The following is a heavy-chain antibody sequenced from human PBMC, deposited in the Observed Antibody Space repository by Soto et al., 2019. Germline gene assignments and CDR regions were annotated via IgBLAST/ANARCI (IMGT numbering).Heavy chain of an antibody. J-gene: IGHJ6*02. Sequence: ASVKVSCKASGYAFTSFGITWVRQAPGQGLEWMGWISAYNDNTNYAQKFQDRVTMTTDTSTSTAHMELRSLRSDDTAVYYCARENWNYDYCYGMDIWGQGTTVTVSS. CDR2: ISAYNDNT. CDR1: GYAFTSFG. V-gene: IGHV1-18*04. CDR3: ARENWNYDYCYGMDI. D-gene: IGHD1-1*01.